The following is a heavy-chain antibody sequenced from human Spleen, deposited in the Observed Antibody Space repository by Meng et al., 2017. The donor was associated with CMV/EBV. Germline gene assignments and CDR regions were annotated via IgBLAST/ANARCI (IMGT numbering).Heavy chain of an antibody. CDR1: GDSVSSNSAA. D-gene: IGHD1-26*01. Sequence: VHLQQSGPGLAKPPQTLALTCAIAGDSVSSNSAAWNWIRQSPSRGLEWLGRTFYRAKGSNEYAVSVKSRIPINPDTSKNQFFLQLNSVPPEDTAVYYCARGYGPIHSEYNFDYWGQGTLVTVSS. J-gene: IGHJ4*02. CDR2: TFYRAKGSN. V-gene: IGHV6-1*02. CDR3: ARGYGPIHSEYNFDY.